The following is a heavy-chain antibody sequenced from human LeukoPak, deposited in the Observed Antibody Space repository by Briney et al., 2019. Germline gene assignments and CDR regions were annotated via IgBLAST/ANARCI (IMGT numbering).Heavy chain of an antibody. D-gene: IGHD2-15*01. V-gene: IGHV4-34*01. CDR1: GGSISSYY. CDR3: ARSRYCSGGSCYAWFDP. J-gene: IGHJ5*02. CDR2: INHSGST. Sequence: SETLSLTCTVSGGSISSYYWSWIRQPPGKGLEWIGEINHSGSTNYNPSLKSRVTISVDASKNQFSLKLSSVTAADTAVYYCARSRYCSGGSCYAWFDPWGQGTLVTVSS.